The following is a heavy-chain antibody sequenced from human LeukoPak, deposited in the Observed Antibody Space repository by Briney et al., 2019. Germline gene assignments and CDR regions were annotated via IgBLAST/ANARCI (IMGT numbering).Heavy chain of an antibody. Sequence: PWASVKVSCKASGGTFSSYAISWVRQAPGQGLEWMGGIIPIFGTANYAQKFQGRVTITADKSTSTAYMELSSLRSEDTAVYYCASHSVVVTASDYWGQGTLVTVSS. V-gene: IGHV1-69*06. J-gene: IGHJ4*02. CDR3: ASHSVVVTASDY. D-gene: IGHD2-21*02. CDR1: GGTFSSYA. CDR2: IIPIFGTA.